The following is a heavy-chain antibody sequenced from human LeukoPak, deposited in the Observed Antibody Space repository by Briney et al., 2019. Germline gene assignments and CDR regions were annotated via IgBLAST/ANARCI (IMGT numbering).Heavy chain of an antibody. V-gene: IGHV3-69-1*02. D-gene: IGHD6-6*01. CDR2: SASGGST. J-gene: IGHJ4*02. CDR3: ARGGIAARFAY. CDR1: GFTFSTYA. Sequence: GGSLRLSCAASGFTFSTYAMNWVRQAPGKGLEWVSTSASGGSTYYADSVKGRFTISRDNAKNSLYLQMNSLRAEDTAVYYCARGGIAARFAYWGQGTLVTVSS.